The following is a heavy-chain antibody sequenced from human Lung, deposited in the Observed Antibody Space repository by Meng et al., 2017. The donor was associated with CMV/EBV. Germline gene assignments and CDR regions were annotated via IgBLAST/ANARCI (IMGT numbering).Heavy chain of an antibody. CDR2: ISSSSTYI. D-gene: IGHD1-26*01. CDR3: ARDLYSGSYFGTGYYYGMNV. V-gene: IGHV3-21*01. Sequence: SXAASGFTFSDYSMNWVRQAPGKGLEWVSSISSSSTYIHYADSVKGRFTISRDNAKNSVYLQMNSLRAEDTAVYYCARDLYSGSYFGTGYYYGMNVWGQGTTVXVSS. CDR1: GFTFSDYS. J-gene: IGHJ6*02.